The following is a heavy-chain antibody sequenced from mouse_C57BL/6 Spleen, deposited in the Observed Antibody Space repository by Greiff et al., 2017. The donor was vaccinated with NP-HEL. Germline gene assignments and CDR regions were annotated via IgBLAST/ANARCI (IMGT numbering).Heavy chain of an antibody. CDR3: ASITSY. D-gene: IGHD1-1*01. CDR2: ISSGSSTI. CDR1: GFTFSDYG. Sequence: EVKLEESGGCLVKPGGSLKLSCAASGFTFSDYGMHWVRQAPEKGLEWVAYISSGSSTIYYADTVKGRFTISRDNAKNTLFLQMTSLRSEDTAMYYCASITSYWGQGTLVTVSA. V-gene: IGHV5-17*01. J-gene: IGHJ3*01.